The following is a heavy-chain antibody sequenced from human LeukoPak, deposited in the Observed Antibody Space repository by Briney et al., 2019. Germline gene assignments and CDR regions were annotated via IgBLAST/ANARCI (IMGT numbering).Heavy chain of an antibody. D-gene: IGHD3-10*01. CDR1: GGSISSYY. V-gene: IGHV4-59*01. CDR2: IYYSGST. CDR3: ARDKRLVTMVRGVMDYYYYGMDV. Sequence: SETLSLTCTVSGGSISSYYWSWIRQPPGKELDGIGYIYYSGSTNYNPSLKSRVTISVATSKHQFSLKLSSVTAADTAVYYCARDKRLVTMVRGVMDYYYYGMDVWGQGTTVTVSS. J-gene: IGHJ6*02.